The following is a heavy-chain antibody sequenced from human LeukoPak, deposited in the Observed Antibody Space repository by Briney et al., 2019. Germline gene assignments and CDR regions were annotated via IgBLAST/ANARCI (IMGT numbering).Heavy chain of an antibody. V-gene: IGHV4-34*01. CDR3: ARGGYCTNGVCRYNWFDP. Sequence: PSEPLSLTCAVYGGSFSGYYWSWIRQPPGKGLEWIGEINHSGSTNYNPSLKSRVTISVDTSKNQFSLKLSSVTAADTAVYYCARGGYCTNGVCRYNWFDPWGQGTLVTVSS. CDR2: INHSGST. CDR1: GGSFSGYY. D-gene: IGHD2-8*01. J-gene: IGHJ5*02.